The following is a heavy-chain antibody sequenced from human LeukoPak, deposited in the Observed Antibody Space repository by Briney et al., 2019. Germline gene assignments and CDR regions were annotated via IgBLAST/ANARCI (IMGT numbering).Heavy chain of an antibody. CDR2: IKPNSGCS. J-gene: IGHJ4*02. CDR1: GYTFTGYY. D-gene: IGHD2-2*01. Sequence: ASVKVSCKASGYTFTGYYMHWVRQAPGQGLDWMGWIKPNSGCSNYAQKFQGRVTMTRDTSISTAYMELSRLRSDDTAVYYCARERTLTSCYDYWGQGTLVTGSS. V-gene: IGHV1-2*02. CDR3: ARERTLTSCYDY.